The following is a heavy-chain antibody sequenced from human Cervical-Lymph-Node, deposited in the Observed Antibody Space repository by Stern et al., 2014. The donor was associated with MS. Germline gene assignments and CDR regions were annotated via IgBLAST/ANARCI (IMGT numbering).Heavy chain of an antibody. Sequence: QMQLVQSGGGVVQPGRSLRLSCAASGFTFSSYGIHWVRQAPGKGLEWVAFIGPDGYNEYIADSVKGRFTISRDNSENTLYLQMNSLRAEDTAVYYCARDLGHYYDTSDHWFDPWGQGTLVTVSS. D-gene: IGHD3-22*01. V-gene: IGHV3-33*01. CDR3: ARDLGHYYDTSDHWFDP. J-gene: IGHJ5*02. CDR2: IGPDGYNE. CDR1: GFTFSSYG.